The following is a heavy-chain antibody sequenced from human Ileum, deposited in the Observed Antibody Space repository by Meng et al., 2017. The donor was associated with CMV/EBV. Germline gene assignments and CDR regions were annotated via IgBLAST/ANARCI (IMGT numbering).Heavy chain of an antibody. V-gene: IGHV3-23*03. CDR2: VYSGGTNT. CDR3: AGVDLPSTFSFSL. Sequence: GGSLRLSCAASGFSFPSYAMNWVRQAPGKGLEWVAIVYSGGTNTYYADSVKGRFTISRDNYSNTVYLQMNGLRDDDTAVYYCAGVDLPSTFSFSLWGQGARVTVSS. J-gene: IGHJ4*02. D-gene: IGHD2/OR15-2a*01. CDR1: GFSFPSYA.